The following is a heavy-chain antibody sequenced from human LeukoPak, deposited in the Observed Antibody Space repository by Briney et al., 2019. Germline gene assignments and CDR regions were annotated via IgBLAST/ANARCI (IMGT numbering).Heavy chain of an antibody. CDR1: GFTFSSYV. CDR3: ARDDDYGDYSDWYFDL. J-gene: IGHJ2*01. CDR2: ISGSGAST. V-gene: IGHV3-23*01. D-gene: IGHD4-17*01. Sequence: GGSLRLSCAASGFTFSSYVMSWVRQAPGKGLEWVSGISGSGASTYYADSVKGRFTISRDNSKNTLYLQMNSLRAEDTAVYYCARDDDYGDYSDWYFDLWGRGTLVTVSS.